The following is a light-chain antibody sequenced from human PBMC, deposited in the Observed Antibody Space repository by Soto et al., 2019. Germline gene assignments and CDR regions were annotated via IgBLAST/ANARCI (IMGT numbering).Light chain of an antibody. V-gene: IGLV2-11*01. CDR3: CSYGGSYTWV. CDR1: SSDVDAYNY. J-gene: IGLJ3*02. CDR2: DVN. Sequence: QSALTQPRSVSGSPGQSVTISCTGTSSDVDAYNYVSWYQQHPGKAPKLIIFDVNKRPSGVLDRFSGSKSDITASLTISGLQAEDEADYFCCSYGGSYTWVFGGGTKLTVL.